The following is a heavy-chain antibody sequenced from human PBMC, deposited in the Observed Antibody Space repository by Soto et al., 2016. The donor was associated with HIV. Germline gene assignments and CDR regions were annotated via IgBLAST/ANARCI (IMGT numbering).Heavy chain of an antibody. V-gene: IGHV3-23*01. Sequence: EVQLLESGGGLVQPGGSLRLSCAASGFTFSSYAMSWVRQAPGKGLEWVSAISGSGGSTYYADSVKGRFTISRDNSKNALYLQMNSLIAEDTAVYYCAPKGGSIAAALTFDYWGQGTLVTVSS. D-gene: IGHD6-13*01. CDR2: ISGSGGST. J-gene: IGHJ4*02. CDR1: GFTFSSYA. CDR3: APKGGSIAAALTFDY.